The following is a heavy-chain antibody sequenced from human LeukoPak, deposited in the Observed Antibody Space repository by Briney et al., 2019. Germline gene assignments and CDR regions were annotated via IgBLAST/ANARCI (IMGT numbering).Heavy chain of an antibody. Sequence: GASVNVSCKASGGTFSSYAISWVRQAPGQGLEWMGGIIPIFGTANYAQKFQGRVTITADESTSTAYMELSSLRSEDTAVYYCARDKCSITSCTDAFDIWGQGTMVTVSS. J-gene: IGHJ3*02. CDR3: ARDKCSITSCTDAFDI. V-gene: IGHV1-69*13. CDR2: IIPIFGTA. CDR1: GGTFSSYA. D-gene: IGHD2-2*01.